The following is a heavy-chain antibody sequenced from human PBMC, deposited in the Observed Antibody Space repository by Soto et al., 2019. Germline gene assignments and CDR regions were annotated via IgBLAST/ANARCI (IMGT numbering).Heavy chain of an antibody. Sequence: ASVKVSCKASGYTFTSYDINWVRQATGQGLEWMGWMNPNSGNTGYAQKFQGRVTMTRNTSISTAYMELSSLRSEDTAVYYCARGPLYSSSSFYYYSYMDVGGKGTTVTVPS. CDR3: ARGPLYSSSSFYYYSYMDV. CDR2: MNPNSGNT. CDR1: GYTFTSYD. J-gene: IGHJ6*03. V-gene: IGHV1-8*01. D-gene: IGHD6-6*01.